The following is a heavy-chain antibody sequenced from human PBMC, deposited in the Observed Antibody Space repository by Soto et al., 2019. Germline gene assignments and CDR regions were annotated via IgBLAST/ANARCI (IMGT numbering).Heavy chain of an antibody. CDR1: GFTFSDYY. CDR2: ISSSGSTI. D-gene: IGHD2-8*01. J-gene: IGHJ6*03. V-gene: IGHV3-11*01. Sequence: GGSLRLSCAASGFTFSDYYMSWIRQAPGKGLEWVSYISSSGSTIYYADSVKGRFTISRDNAKNSLYLQMNSLRAEDTAVYYCARAGYCTNGVCYYYYYYMDVWGKGTTVTVSS. CDR3: ARAGYCTNGVCYYYYYYMDV.